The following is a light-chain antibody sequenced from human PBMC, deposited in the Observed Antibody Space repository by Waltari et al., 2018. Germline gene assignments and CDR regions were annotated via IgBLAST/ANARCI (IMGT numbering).Light chain of an antibody. CDR2: HAS. CDR1: QSLSKY. CDR3: QHYESLPVT. V-gene: IGKV3-20*01. J-gene: IGKJ1*01. Sequence: EIVLTQSPGTLSLSPGERATLSFRASQSLSKYLAWYQQKPGQAPRLLIYHASSRAAGIPDRFSGSGSGTDFSLTISRLEPEDFAVYYCQHYESLPVTFGQGTKVEIK.